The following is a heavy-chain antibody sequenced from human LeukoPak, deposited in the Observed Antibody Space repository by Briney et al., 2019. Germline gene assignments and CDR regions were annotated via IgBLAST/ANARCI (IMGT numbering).Heavy chain of an antibody. V-gene: IGHV4-59*01. D-gene: IGHD3-10*01. Sequence: PSETLSLTCTVSGGSISNYYWSLIRQPPGKGLEWIGYIYYRGNTNYNPSLKSRVTISVDASQNQFSLKLGSVTAADTAVYYCARSGRGLGGYAFDIWGHGTMVTVSS. CDR3: ARSGRGLGGYAFDI. CDR1: GGSISNYY. J-gene: IGHJ3*02. CDR2: IYYRGNT.